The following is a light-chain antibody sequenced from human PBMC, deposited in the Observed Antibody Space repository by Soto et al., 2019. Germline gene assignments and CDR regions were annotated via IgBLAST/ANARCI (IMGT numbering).Light chain of an antibody. Sequence: EIVMTQSPDTLSVSPGERATLSCRASQSVSSNLAWYQQKPGQAPRLLIYGASTRATGIPARFSGSGSGTEFTLTISSLQSEDFAVYYCQQYNNWPQITFGGGTKVEIK. CDR3: QQYNNWPQIT. CDR2: GAS. V-gene: IGKV3-15*01. CDR1: QSVSSN. J-gene: IGKJ4*01.